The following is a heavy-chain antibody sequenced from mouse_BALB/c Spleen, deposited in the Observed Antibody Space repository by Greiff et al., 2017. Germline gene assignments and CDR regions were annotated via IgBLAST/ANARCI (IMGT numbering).Heavy chain of an antibody. D-gene: IGHD1-1*01. CDR1: GFTFSSYA. CDR2: ISSGGST. CDR3: ARELLRDAMDY. V-gene: IGHV5-6-5*01. J-gene: IGHJ4*01. Sequence: EVMLVESGGGLVKPGGSLKLSCAASGFTFSSYAMSWVRQTPEKRLEWVASISSGGSTYYPDSVKGRFTISRDNARNILYLQMSSLRSEDTAMYYCARELLRDAMDYWGQGTSVTVSS.